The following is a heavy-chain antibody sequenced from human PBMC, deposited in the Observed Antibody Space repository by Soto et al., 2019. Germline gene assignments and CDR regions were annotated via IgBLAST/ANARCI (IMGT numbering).Heavy chain of an antibody. D-gene: IGHD5-18*01. Sequence: QVQLVQSGAEVRKPGSSVRVSCKASGGSFNRHTISWVRQAPGQGLEWMGGIIPIFGTANYAQKFQGRVTITADESTSTAYMELSSLRSEDTAVYYCARGPDTAMVTGLFDYWGQGTLVTVSS. J-gene: IGHJ4*02. V-gene: IGHV1-69*01. CDR2: IIPIFGTA. CDR1: GGSFNRHT. CDR3: ARGPDTAMVTGLFDY.